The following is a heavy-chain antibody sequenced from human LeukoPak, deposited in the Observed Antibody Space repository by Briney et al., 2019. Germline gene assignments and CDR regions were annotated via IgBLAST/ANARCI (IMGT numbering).Heavy chain of an antibody. CDR3: ANLRPIYLYFDP. D-gene: IGHD2-2*02. CDR2: ISGSGGST. V-gene: IGHV3-23*01. J-gene: IGHJ5*02. Sequence: PGGSLRLSCAASGFTFSSYAMSWVRQAPGRGLEWVSAISGSGGSTYYADSVKGRFTISSDNSKNTLYLQMNSLRAEDTAVYYCANLRPIYLYFDPWGQGTLVTVSS. CDR1: GFTFSSYA.